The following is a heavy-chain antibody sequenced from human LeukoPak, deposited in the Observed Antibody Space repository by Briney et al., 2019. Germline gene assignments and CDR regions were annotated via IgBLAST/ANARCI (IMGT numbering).Heavy chain of an antibody. CDR1: GFTFSSYG. CDR2: IWYDGSNK. CDR3: ARDFRDYYYYGMDV. Sequence: GGSLRLSCAASGFTFSSYGMHWVRQAPGKGLEWVAVIWYDGSNKYYADSVKGRFTISRDNSKNTLYLQMNSLRAEDTAVYYCARDFRDYYYYGMDVWGQGTTLTVSS. V-gene: IGHV3-33*01. J-gene: IGHJ6*02.